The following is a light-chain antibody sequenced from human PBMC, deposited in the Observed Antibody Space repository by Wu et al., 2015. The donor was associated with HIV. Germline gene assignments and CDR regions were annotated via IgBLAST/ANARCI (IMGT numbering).Light chain of an antibody. CDR2: AAS. J-gene: IGKJ2*01. V-gene: IGKV1-8*01. CDR1: QGISSF. CDR3: QQSYSTPQYT. Sequence: AIRMTQSPSSLSASTGDRVTITCRASQGISSFLAWFQQKPGKAPKLLIYAASSLQSGIPLRFSGSGSGTDFTLTISSLQPEDFATYYCQQSYSTPQYTFGQGTKLEIK.